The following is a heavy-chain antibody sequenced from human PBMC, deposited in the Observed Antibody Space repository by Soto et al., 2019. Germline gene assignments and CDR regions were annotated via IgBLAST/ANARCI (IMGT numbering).Heavy chain of an antibody. CDR2: ISGSGGST. CDR1: GFTFSSYA. J-gene: IGHJ3*02. Sequence: LRLSCAASGFTFSSYAMSWVRQAPGKGLEWVSAISGSGGSTYYADSVKGRFTISRDNSKNTLYLQMNSLRAEDTAVYYCAKARGIWFGEFNDAFDIWGQGTMVTVSS. D-gene: IGHD3-10*01. CDR3: AKARGIWFGEFNDAFDI. V-gene: IGHV3-23*01.